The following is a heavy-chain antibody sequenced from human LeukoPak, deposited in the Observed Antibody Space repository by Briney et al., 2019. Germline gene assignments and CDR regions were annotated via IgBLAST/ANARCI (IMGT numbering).Heavy chain of an antibody. V-gene: IGHV4-39*07. CDR2: IYYSGST. D-gene: IGHD2-15*01. J-gene: IGHJ2*01. CDR3: ARSWSWYFDL. Sequence: SETLSLTCTVSGGSIRNTSYYWGWIRQPPGKGLEWIGSIYYSGSTYYNAPLKSRVTISVDTSKNQFSLKLSSVTAADTAVYYCARSWSWYFDLWGRGTLVTVSS. CDR1: GGSIRNTSYY.